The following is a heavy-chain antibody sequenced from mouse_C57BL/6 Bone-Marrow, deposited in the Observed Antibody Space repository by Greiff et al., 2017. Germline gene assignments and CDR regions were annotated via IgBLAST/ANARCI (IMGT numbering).Heavy chain of an antibody. CDR1: GFTFTDYY. J-gene: IGHJ3*01. CDR2: IRNKANGYTT. Sequence: EVHLVESGGGLVQPGASLRLSCAASGFTFTDYYMSWVRQPPGKAPAWLALIRNKANGYTTEYTASVKGRFTISRDNSQNILYLQMNTLRAEDSATYYCVKAHDYDWFAYWGQGTLVTVSA. D-gene: IGHD2-4*01. CDR3: VKAHDYDWFAY. V-gene: IGHV7-4*01.